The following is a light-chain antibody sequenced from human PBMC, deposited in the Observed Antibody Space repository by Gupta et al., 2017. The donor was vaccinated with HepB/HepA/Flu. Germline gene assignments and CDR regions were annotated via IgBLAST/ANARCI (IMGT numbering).Light chain of an antibody. CDR1: QSVSSSY. J-gene: IGKJ1*01. CDR2: GVS. CDR3: QYYSNSRT. Sequence: ELVSPPSPGTLSLSPGERATLSCRASQSVSSSYLAWYQQRPGQAPRLLIYGVSRRATGIPDRFSGSGWKTDFTLTSSRREAEDSAVYYWQYYSNSRTFGQGTKVEIK. V-gene: IGKV3-20*01.